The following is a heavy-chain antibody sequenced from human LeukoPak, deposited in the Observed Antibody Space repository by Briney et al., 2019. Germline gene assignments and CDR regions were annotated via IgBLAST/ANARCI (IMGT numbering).Heavy chain of an antibody. CDR2: FHDSGST. CDR1: GYSISSGYY. J-gene: IGHJ6*03. V-gene: IGHV4-38-2*01. CDR3: AGTSSWRKYNYYYMDV. Sequence: SETLSLTCAVSGYSISSGYYWSWIRQPPGRGLEWIGYFHDSGSTKYNPSLKSRITIAVGTSNNQFSLKLTSVTTADTAVYYCAGTSSWRKYNYYYMDVWGKGTTVTVSS. D-gene: IGHD6-13*01.